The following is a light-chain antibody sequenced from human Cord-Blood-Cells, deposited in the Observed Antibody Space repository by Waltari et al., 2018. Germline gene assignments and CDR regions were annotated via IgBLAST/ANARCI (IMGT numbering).Light chain of an antibody. CDR2: DVS. J-gene: IGLJ1*01. CDR3: SSYTSSSTNYV. Sequence: QSALTQPASVSGSPGQSITISCTGTRSYVGCYNYVSWYQQHPGKAPKLMIYDVSNRPSGVSNRFSGSKSGNTASLTISGLQAEDEADYYCSSYTSSSTNYVFGTGTKVTVL. V-gene: IGLV2-14*01. CDR1: RSYVGCYNY.